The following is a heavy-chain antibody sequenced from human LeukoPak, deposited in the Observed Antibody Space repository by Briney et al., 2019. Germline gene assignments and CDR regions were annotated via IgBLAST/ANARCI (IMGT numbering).Heavy chain of an antibody. V-gene: IGHV1-18*01. Sequence: AASVKVSCKASGYTFSNFGINWVRQAPGQGLEWMGWISGNNDNPNYGQKFQGRVTMTGDTSTSTVSMELSSLRSEDTAVYYCARASDLNDAFDIWGQGTTVTVSS. CDR3: ARASDLNDAFDI. CDR1: GYTFSNFG. D-gene: IGHD6-6*01. J-gene: IGHJ3*02. CDR2: ISGNNDNP.